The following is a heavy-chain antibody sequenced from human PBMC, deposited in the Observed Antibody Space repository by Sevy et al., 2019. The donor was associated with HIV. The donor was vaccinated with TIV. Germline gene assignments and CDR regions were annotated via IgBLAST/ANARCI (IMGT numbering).Heavy chain of an antibody. CDR2: IYPGDSDI. V-gene: IGHV5-51*01. J-gene: IGHJ4*02. CDR1: GYSFTTYW. D-gene: IGHD5-12*01. Sequence: GESPKISCQGSGYSFTTYWIGWVRQMPGKGLEGMAIIYPGDSDIRSTPSLEGQVTISADKSINTAYLKWSNLKASDTAIYYCARRQRGYSGYDLGGFDYWGLGTLVTVSS. CDR3: ARRQRGYSGYDLGGFDY.